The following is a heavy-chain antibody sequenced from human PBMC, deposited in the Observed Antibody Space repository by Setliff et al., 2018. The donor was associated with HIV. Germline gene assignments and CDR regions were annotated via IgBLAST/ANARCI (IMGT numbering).Heavy chain of an antibody. CDR2: IYTSGST. Sequence: PSETLSLTCTVSGVSISSGSYYWSWIRQSAGKGLEWIGRIYTSGSTLYNPSLRSRLSMSVDTSKNQFSLELSSVTAADTAVYFCARDFLRSGYFDSWGQGKLVTVSS. V-gene: IGHV4-61*02. CDR1: GVSISSGSYY. D-gene: IGHD4-17*01. J-gene: IGHJ4*02. CDR3: ARDFLRSGYFDS.